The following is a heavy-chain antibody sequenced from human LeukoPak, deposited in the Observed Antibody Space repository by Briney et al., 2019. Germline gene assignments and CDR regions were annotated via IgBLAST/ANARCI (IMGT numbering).Heavy chain of an antibody. D-gene: IGHD1-1*01. CDR3: ARGERGYPFDN. CDR1: GGSISSYY. J-gene: IGHJ4*02. Sequence: PSETLSLTCTVSGGSISSYYWSWLRQPPGKRLEWVGYIDYSGSTNYNPSLKSRVTISVDTSKNQFSLKLSSVTAADTAVYYCARGERGYPFDNWGQGTLVTASS. V-gene: IGHV4-59*01. CDR2: IDYSGST.